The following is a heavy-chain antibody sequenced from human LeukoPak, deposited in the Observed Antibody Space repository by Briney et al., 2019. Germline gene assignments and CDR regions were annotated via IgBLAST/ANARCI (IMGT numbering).Heavy chain of an antibody. D-gene: IGHD2-2*01. CDR3: ARDSGGVVPAAILDY. CDR1: GFTFSSYA. Sequence: PGRSLRLSCAASGFTFSSYAMHWVRQAPGKGMEWVAVISYDGSNKYYADSVKGRFTISRDNSKNTLYLQMNSLRAEDTAVYYCARDSGGVVPAAILDYWGQGTLVTVSS. CDR2: ISYDGSNK. V-gene: IGHV3-30-3*01. J-gene: IGHJ4*02.